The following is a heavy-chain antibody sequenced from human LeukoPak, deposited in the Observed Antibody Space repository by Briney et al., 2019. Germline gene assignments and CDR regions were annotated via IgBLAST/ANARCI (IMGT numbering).Heavy chain of an antibody. V-gene: IGHV1-8*03. CDR3: ARGHVAAAGSQSGAFDI. J-gene: IGHJ3*02. D-gene: IGHD6-13*01. CDR2: MNPNSGNT. Sequence: ASVTVSCKASGYTFTSYDINWVRQATGQGLEWMGWMNPNSGNTGYAQNFQDRVTITRNTSISTAYMEMSSLRSEDTAVYYCARGHVAAAGSQSGAFDIWGQGTMVTVSS. CDR1: GYTFTSYD.